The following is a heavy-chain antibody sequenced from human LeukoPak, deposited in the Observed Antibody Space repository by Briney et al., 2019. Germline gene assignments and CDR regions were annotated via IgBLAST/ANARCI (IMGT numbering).Heavy chain of an antibody. CDR3: AGHSYSTYYYYYTDV. J-gene: IGHJ6*03. V-gene: IGHV4-34*01. CDR2: INHSGST. Sequence: SETLSLTCAVYGGSFSGYYWSWIRQPPGKGLEWIGEINHSGSTNYNPSLKSRVTISVDTSKNQFSLNLNSVTAADTAVYYCAGHSYSTYYYYYTDVWGKGTTVTVSS. D-gene: IGHD2-15*01. CDR1: GGSFSGYY.